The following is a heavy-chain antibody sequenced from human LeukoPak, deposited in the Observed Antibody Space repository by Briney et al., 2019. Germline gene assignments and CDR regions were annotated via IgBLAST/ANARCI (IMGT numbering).Heavy chain of an antibody. CDR3: ARTGEYSGSGLSWAFDI. D-gene: IGHD3-10*01. CDR1: GGSITNYY. V-gene: IGHV4-4*09. J-gene: IGHJ3*02. CDR2: IYSSGNT. Sequence: PSETLSLTCSLSGGSITNYYWSWIRQPPGKGLGWIAWIYSSGNTDYYPSLNSRVTISLGTSNNQFSLRLTSVTASDTAVYFCARTGEYSGSGLSWAFDIWGQGTMVTVSS.